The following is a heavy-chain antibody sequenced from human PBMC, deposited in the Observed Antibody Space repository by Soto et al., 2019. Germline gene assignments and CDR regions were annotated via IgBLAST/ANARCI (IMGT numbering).Heavy chain of an antibody. CDR1: GFTFSSYD. Sequence: EVQLVESGGGLVQPGGSLRLSCAASGFTFSSYDMHWVRQATGKGLEWVSAIGTAGDTYYPGSVKGRFTISRENAKNSLYLQMNSLRAGDTAVYYCARVLGYNWNYEFDYWGQGTLVTVSS. CDR2: IGTAGDT. V-gene: IGHV3-13*01. D-gene: IGHD1-7*01. J-gene: IGHJ4*02. CDR3: ARVLGYNWNYEFDY.